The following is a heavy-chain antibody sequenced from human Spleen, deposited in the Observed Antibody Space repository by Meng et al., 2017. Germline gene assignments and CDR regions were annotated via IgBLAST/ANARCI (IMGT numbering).Heavy chain of an antibody. CDR2: INPNSGGT. Sequence: ASVKVSCKAYGYTFTSYYMHWVRQAPGQGLEWMGWINPNSGGTNYAQKFQGRVTMTRDTSISTAYMELSRLRSDDTAVYYCARVEGSITMVRGVILNYFDYWGQGTLVTVSS. CDR3: ARVEGSITMVRGVILNYFDY. D-gene: IGHD3-10*01. CDR1: GYTFTSYY. V-gene: IGHV1-2*02. J-gene: IGHJ4*02.